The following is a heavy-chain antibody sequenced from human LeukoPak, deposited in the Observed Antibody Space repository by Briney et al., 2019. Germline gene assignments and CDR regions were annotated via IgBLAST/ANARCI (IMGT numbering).Heavy chain of an antibody. J-gene: IGHJ4*02. Sequence: SETLSLTCTVSGGSISGYYWSWIRQPAGQGLEWIGRIYTNGDTKFIPSLKSRVTMSVDTSKNQLSLKLRPVTAADTAVYYCARAAGAAGGQYFDYWGQGTLVTVSS. D-gene: IGHD6-13*01. CDR3: ARAAGAAGGQYFDY. V-gene: IGHV4-4*07. CDR2: IYTNGDT. CDR1: GGSISGYY.